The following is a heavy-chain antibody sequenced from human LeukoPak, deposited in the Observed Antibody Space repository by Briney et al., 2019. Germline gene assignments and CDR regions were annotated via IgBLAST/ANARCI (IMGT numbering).Heavy chain of an antibody. CDR1: GFTFSSYA. J-gene: IGHJ4*02. CDR3: VKDLGRYRNNCFDY. CDR2: ISGSGGGT. V-gene: IGHV3-23*01. D-gene: IGHD1-26*01. Sequence: PGGSLRLSCAASGFTFSSYAMSWVRQAPEKGLEWVSTISGSGGGTYYADSVKGWFTISRDDSKNTLYLQMNSLRAEDTAVYYCVKDLGRYRNNCFDYWGQGTLVTVSS.